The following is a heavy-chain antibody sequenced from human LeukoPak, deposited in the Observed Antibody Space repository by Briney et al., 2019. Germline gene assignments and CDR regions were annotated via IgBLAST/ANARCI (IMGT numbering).Heavy chain of an antibody. CDR2: ISYDGSNK. D-gene: IGHD4-17*01. Sequence: PGGSLRLSSAASGFTFSSYAMHWVRQAPGKGLEWVAVISYDGSNKYYADSVKGRFTISRDNSKNTLYLQMNSLRAEDTAVYYCARENYGDYATHYWGRGTLVTVSS. CDR3: ARENYGDYATHY. V-gene: IGHV3-30-3*01. J-gene: IGHJ4*02. CDR1: GFTFSSYA.